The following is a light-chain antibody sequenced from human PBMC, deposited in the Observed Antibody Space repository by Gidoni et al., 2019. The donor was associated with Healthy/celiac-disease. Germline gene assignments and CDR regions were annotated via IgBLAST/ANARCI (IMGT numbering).Light chain of an antibody. CDR1: QSISSY. Sequence: DIQMTQSPSSLSASVGDRVTITCRASQSISSYLNWYQQNPGKAPKLLIYAASSLQSGVPSRCSGSGSGTDFTLTISSLQPEDVVTYYCQQSYSTLSITFGQGTRLEIK. J-gene: IGKJ5*01. CDR3: QQSYSTLSIT. CDR2: AAS. V-gene: IGKV1-39*01.